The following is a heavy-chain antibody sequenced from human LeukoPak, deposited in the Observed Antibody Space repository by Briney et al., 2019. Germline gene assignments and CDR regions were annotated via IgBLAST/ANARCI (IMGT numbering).Heavy chain of an antibody. D-gene: IGHD2-2*01. CDR3: AKAGYCSSTSCSPYYYYMDV. Sequence: GGSLRLSCAASGFTFSSYGMHWVRQAPGKGLEWVAFIRYDGSNKYYADSVKGRFTISRDNSKNTLYLQMNSLRAEDTAVYYCAKAGYCSSTSCSPYYYYMDVWGKGTTVTVSS. J-gene: IGHJ6*03. V-gene: IGHV3-30*02. CDR1: GFTFSSYG. CDR2: IRYDGSNK.